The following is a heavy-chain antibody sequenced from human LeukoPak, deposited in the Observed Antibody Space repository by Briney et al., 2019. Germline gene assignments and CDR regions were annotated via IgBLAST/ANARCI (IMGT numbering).Heavy chain of an antibody. Sequence: GASVKVSCKASGGTFSSYAISWVRQAPGQGLEWMGGIIPIFGTANYAQKFQGRVTITTDESTSTAYMELSSLRSEDTAVYYCAKPRDYGDPLEGYFDYWGQGTLVTVSS. D-gene: IGHD4-17*01. V-gene: IGHV1-69*05. CDR1: GGTFSSYA. J-gene: IGHJ4*02. CDR3: AKPRDYGDPLEGYFDY. CDR2: IIPIFGTA.